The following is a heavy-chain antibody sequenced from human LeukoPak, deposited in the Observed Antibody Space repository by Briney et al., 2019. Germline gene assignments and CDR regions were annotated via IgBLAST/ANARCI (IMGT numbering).Heavy chain of an antibody. CDR1: GFTFSSYG. CDR2: IWYDGSNK. CDR3: ARDLTATGKIDY. J-gene: IGHJ4*02. Sequence: GRSLRLSCAASGFTFSSYGMHWVRQAPGKGLEWVAVIWYDGSNKYYADSVKGRFTISRDNSKNTLYLQMNSLRAEDTAVYYCARDLTATGKIDYWGQGTLVTVSS. V-gene: IGHV3-33*01. D-gene: IGHD3-10*01.